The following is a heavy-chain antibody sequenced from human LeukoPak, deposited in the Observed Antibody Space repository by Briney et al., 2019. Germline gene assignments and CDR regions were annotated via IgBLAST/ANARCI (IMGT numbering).Heavy chain of an antibody. CDR2: IKQDGSEK. CDR3: ATDRDWTLLDY. D-gene: IGHD1-1*01. V-gene: IGHV3-7*01. CDR1: GFTFSSNW. J-gene: IGHJ4*02. Sequence: GGSLRLSCTASGFTFSSNWMSWVHQAPGKGLEWVANIKQDGSEKNYVDSVKGRFTISRDNAKNSLYLQMNSLRAEDTAVYYCATDRDWTLLDYWGQGTLVTVSS.